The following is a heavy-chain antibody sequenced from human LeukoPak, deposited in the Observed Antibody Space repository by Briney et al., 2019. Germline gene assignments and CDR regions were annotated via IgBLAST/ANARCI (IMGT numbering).Heavy chain of an antibody. CDR2: IDPRHDET. D-gene: IGHD2-15*01. Sequence: ASVKFSCKASGYTFSDFYMHWLKQAPGKGLEWVGRIDPRHDETIYAEKFEDRVTMAADTSTDTAYLELSSLRSDDPAVYYCATQYCSGGSCYQDAFHIWGQGTVLSISS. V-gene: IGHV1-69-2*01. CDR3: ATQYCSGGSCYQDAFHI. J-gene: IGHJ3*02. CDR1: GYTFSDFY.